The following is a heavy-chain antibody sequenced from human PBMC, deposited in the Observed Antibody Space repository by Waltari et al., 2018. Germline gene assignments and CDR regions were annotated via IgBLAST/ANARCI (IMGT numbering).Heavy chain of an antibody. CDR1: GGSFSGSY. CDR3: ARGIAVAGNYYYYYMDV. Sequence: HVQLQQPGAGLLKPSETLPPPRAVYGGSFSGSYSTWLRQPPGKGLERIGELHHHGSTTYNPSLMSRVTILVDTSRNQFSRKLSSVTAADTAVYYCARGIAVAGNYYYYYMDVWGKGTTVTVSS. CDR2: LHHHGST. V-gene: IGHV4-34*01. J-gene: IGHJ6*03. D-gene: IGHD6-19*01.